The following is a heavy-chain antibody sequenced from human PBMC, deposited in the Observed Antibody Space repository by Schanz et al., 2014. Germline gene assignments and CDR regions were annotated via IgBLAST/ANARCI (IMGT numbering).Heavy chain of an antibody. D-gene: IGHD1-20*01. J-gene: IGHJ3*02. CDR1: GFPFRSYV. Sequence: VQLVESGGGLVKPGGSLRLSCAASGFPFRSYVMHWVRQAPGKGLEWVAVVCYDGSKKYYADSVKGRFTTSRDNSKNTMYLQMNTLRTDDTALYYCTTFNNRDALYIWGQGTMVSVSS. CDR2: VCYDGSKK. CDR3: TTFNNRDALYI. V-gene: IGHV3-33*08.